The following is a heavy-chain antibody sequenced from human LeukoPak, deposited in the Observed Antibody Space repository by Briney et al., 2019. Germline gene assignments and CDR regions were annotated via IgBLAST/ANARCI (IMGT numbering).Heavy chain of an antibody. V-gene: IGHV1-2*02. CDR1: GYTFTGYY. D-gene: IGHD2-2*01. CDR3: ASNIVVVPAAFDY. CDR2: INPNSGGT. J-gene: IGHJ4*02. Sequence: ASVKVSCKASGYTFTGYYMHWVRQAPGQGLEWMGWINPNSGGTNYAQKFQGRVTMTRDTSISTAYTELSRLRSDDTAVYYCASNIVVVPAAFDYWGQGTLVTVSS.